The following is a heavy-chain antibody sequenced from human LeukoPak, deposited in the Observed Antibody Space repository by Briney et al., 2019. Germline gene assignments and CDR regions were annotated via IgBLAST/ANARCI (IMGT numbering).Heavy chain of an antibody. CDR3: ARDLVQLWSRDY. CDR1: GFTLSSYE. D-gene: IGHD5-18*01. V-gene: IGHV3-48*03. CDR2: ISRTGNSI. Sequence: PGGSLRLSCAASGFTLSSYEMNWVRLAPGKGLEWISYISRTGNSIYYADSVKGRFTISRDSAKNSLYLQMNSLRAEDTAVYYCARDLVQLWSRDYWGQGTLVTVSS. J-gene: IGHJ4*02.